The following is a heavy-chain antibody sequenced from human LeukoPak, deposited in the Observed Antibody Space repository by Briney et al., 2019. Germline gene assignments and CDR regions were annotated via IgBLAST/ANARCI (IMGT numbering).Heavy chain of an antibody. CDR3: AKGLRRLIVGTTDHYFDY. D-gene: IGHD1-26*01. CDR1: GGSISSGTYY. V-gene: IGHV4-61*02. Sequence: PSETLSLTCTVSGGSISSGTYYWTWIRQPAGKGLEWIGRMHTSGSTNYNPSLKSRVTISVDTSKNQFSLKLSSVTAADTAVYYCAKGLRRLIVGTTDHYFDYWGQGTLVTVSS. J-gene: IGHJ4*02. CDR2: MHTSGST.